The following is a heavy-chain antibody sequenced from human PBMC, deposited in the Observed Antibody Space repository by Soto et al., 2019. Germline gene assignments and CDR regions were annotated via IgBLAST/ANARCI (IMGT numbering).Heavy chain of an antibody. D-gene: IGHD4-4*01. V-gene: IGHV3-7*01. J-gene: IGHJ5*02. CDR3: VRGGSNYAS. Sequence: EVQLVESGGGLVQPGGSRRLSCTASGFPFSDSWMTWVRQAPGKGLEWVARIKPDESEKNYADSVKARFSISRDNAKNSMYLQMDSLRGEDTAVYYCVRGGSNYASWGQGTLVTVSS. CDR1: GFPFSDSW. CDR2: IKPDESEK.